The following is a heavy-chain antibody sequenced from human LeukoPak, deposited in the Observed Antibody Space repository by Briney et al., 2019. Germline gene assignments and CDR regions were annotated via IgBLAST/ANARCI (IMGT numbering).Heavy chain of an antibody. CDR2: FDPEDGET. V-gene: IGHV1-24*01. D-gene: IGHD6-13*01. J-gene: IGHJ4*02. Sequence: ASVKVSCKVSGYTLTELSMHWVRQAPRKGLEWMGGFDPEDGETIYAQKFQGRVTMTEDTSTDTAYMELSSLRSEDTAVYYCATLYRPAALFDYWGQGTLVTVSS. CDR3: ATLYRPAALFDY. CDR1: GYTLTELS.